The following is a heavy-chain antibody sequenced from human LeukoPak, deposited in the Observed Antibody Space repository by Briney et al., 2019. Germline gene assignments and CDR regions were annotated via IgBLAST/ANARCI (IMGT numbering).Heavy chain of an antibody. CDR3: ARRGVEYSSSSGYYYYYYMDV. Sequence: PSETLSLTCAVYGGSFSGYYWSWIRQPPGKGLEWIGEINHSGSTNYNPSLKSRVTTSVDTSKNQFSLNLSSVTAADTAVYYCARRGVEYSSSSGYYYYYYMDVWGKGTTVTVSS. V-gene: IGHV4-34*01. CDR1: GGSFSGYY. D-gene: IGHD6-6*01. CDR2: INHSGST. J-gene: IGHJ6*03.